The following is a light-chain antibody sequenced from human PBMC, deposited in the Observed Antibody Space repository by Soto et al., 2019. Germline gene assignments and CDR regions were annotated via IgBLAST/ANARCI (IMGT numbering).Light chain of an antibody. CDR1: QGIRNY. Sequence: IQMTQSPSSLSASVGDTVTVTCRASQGIRNYLNWFQQKPGKAPKRLISVASTLQSGVPSRFSGSGSGTEFTLTISSLQPEDSATYYCLQHNTHPYTFGQGTKVDIK. J-gene: IGKJ2*01. CDR3: LQHNTHPYT. V-gene: IGKV1-17*01. CDR2: VAS.